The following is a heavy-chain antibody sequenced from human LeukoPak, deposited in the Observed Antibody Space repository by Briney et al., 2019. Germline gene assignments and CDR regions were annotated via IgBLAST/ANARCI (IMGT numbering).Heavy chain of an antibody. CDR1: GFTFSSYS. D-gene: IGHD3-10*01. CDR3: ARVEVVWFGEFIYYYYYGMDV. J-gene: IGHJ6*04. Sequence: PGGSLRLSCAASGFTFSSYSMNWVRQAPGKGLEWVSSISSSSSYIYYADSVKGRFTISRDNAKNSLYLQMNSLRAEDTAVYYCARVEVVWFGEFIYYYYYGMDVWGKGTTVIVSS. V-gene: IGHV3-21*01. CDR2: ISSSSSYI.